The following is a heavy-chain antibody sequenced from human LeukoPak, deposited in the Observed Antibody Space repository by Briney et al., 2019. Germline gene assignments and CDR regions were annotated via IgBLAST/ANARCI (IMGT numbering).Heavy chain of an antibody. J-gene: IGHJ2*01. CDR2: IIPILGIA. V-gene: IGHV1-69*04. Sequence: SVTVSCKASGGTFSSYAISWVRQAPGQGLEWMGRIIPILGIANYAQKFQGRVTITADKSTSTAYMELSSLRSEDTAVYYCARIYGGTNWYFDLWGRGTLVTVSS. CDR3: ARIYGGTNWYFDL. D-gene: IGHD4-23*01. CDR1: GGTFSSYA.